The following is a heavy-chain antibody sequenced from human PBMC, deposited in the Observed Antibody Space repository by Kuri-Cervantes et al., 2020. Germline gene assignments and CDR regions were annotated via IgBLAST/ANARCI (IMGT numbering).Heavy chain of an antibody. Sequence: ETLSLTCAASGFTFSSYWMSWVRQAPGRGLEWVGRIKSKTDGGTTDYAAPVKGRFTISRDDSKNTLYLQMNSLKTEDTAVHYCTTDRFPPSSFFWGQGTMVTVSS. CDR3: TTDRFPPSSFF. D-gene: IGHD3-3*01. CDR2: IKSKTDGGTT. V-gene: IGHV3-15*01. J-gene: IGHJ3*01. CDR1: GFTFSSYW.